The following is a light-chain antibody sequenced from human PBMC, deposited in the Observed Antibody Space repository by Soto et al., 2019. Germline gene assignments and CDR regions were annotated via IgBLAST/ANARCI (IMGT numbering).Light chain of an antibody. CDR1: SSDVGGYHY. J-gene: IGLJ1*01. CDR2: QVS. V-gene: IGLV2-14*03. Sequence: QSVLTQPASVSGSPGQSMTISCTGSSSDVGGYHYVSWYQQHPGKAPKLIIYQVSHRPSGVSDRFSGSKSSNTASLTISGLQGEDEATYYCSSFTSTHTYAFGTGTKVTVL. CDR3: SSFTSTHTYA.